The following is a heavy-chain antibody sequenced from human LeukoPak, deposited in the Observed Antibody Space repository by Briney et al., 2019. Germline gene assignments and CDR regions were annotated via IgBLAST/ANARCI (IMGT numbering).Heavy chain of an antibody. D-gene: IGHD5-18*01. CDR1: GYILTNFY. J-gene: IGHJ4*02. Sequence: ASVTVSCKASGYILTNFYIHWVRQAPGQGLEWMGWINPNSGDTNSAQKFQGRVTMTRDTSISTAYMDLSSLISDDAAVYYCAREGGGYKSGSFDYWGQGTLVAVSA. CDR2: INPNSGDT. V-gene: IGHV1-2*02. CDR3: AREGGGYKSGSFDY.